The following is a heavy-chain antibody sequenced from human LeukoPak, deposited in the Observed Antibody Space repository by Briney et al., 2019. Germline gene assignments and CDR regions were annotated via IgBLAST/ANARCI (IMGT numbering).Heavy chain of an antibody. CDR1: GFTFSSYS. V-gene: IGHV3-30*02. D-gene: IGHD2-2*01. Sequence: GGSLRLSCAAPGFTFSSYSMHWVRQAPGKGLEWVAFIRYDGSNKYYADSVKGRFTISRDNSKNTLYLQMNSLRAEDTAVYYCAKDRRRPGAGYCSSTSCYYYYYYMDVWGKGTTVTVSS. CDR2: IRYDGSNK. CDR3: AKDRRRPGAGYCSSTSCYYYYYYMDV. J-gene: IGHJ6*03.